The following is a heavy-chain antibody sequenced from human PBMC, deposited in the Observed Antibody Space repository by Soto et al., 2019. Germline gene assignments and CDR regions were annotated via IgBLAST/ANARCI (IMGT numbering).Heavy chain of an antibody. J-gene: IGHJ3*02. CDR2: IVVGSGNT. CDR1: GFTFTSSA. V-gene: IGHV1-58*02. D-gene: IGHD3-9*01. CDR3: AASIFRPLDAFDI. Sequence: GASVKVSCKASGFTFTSSAMQWVRQARGQRLEWIGWIVVGSGNTNYAQKFQERVTITRDMSTSTAYMELSSLRSEDTAVYYCAASIFRPLDAFDIWGQGTMVTVSS.